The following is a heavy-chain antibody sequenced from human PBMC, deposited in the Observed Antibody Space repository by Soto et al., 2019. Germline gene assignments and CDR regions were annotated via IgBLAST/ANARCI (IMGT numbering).Heavy chain of an antibody. V-gene: IGHV3-23*01. D-gene: IGHD2-21*01. CDR2: ISGGAENT. Sequence: EVQPLESGGGLVRPGGSLTLSCIASGFTFSDYGMSCVRQAPGKGLEWVSTISGGAENTHYADSVNGRFISSRDNSNNIQYLQMIGLRSGGTALYDCASDAGGDAFFDTWGHGDLVNVS. CDR1: GFTFSDYG. J-gene: IGHJ5*01. CDR3: ASDAGGDAFFDT.